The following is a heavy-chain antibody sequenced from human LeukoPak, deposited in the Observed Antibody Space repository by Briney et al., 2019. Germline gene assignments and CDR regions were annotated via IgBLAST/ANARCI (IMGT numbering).Heavy chain of an antibody. Sequence: GASVKVSCKASGYTFTGYYMHWVRQAPGQGLEWMGWINPNSGGTNYAQKFQGRVTMTRGTSISTAYMELSRLRSDDTAVYYCAANYYDSRQNYYYMDVWGKGTTVTVSS. D-gene: IGHD3-22*01. CDR1: GYTFTGYY. CDR2: INPNSGGT. CDR3: AANYYDSRQNYYYMDV. V-gene: IGHV1-2*02. J-gene: IGHJ6*03.